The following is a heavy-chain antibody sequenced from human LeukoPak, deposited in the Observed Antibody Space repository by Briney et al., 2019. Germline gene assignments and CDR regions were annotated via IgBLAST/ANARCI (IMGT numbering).Heavy chain of an antibody. D-gene: IGHD2/OR15-2a*01. J-gene: IGHJ4*02. CDR2: IYYSGDT. CDR1: GGSITSYY. CDR3: ARGDFNIPYDY. V-gene: IGHV4-59*01. Sequence: SETLSLTCSVSGGSITSYYWTWIRQPPGKGLEWIGYIYYSGDTNYNPSLKSRVTMSVDLSNNQFSLKLHSVTAADTAMYYCARGDFNIPYDYWGQGTLVTVSS.